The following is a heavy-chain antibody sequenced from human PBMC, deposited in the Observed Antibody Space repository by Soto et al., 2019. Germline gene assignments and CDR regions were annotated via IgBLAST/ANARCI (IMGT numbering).Heavy chain of an antibody. CDR3: AREPLGYCSGGSCSTRYYYYYGMDV. Sequence: SVKVSCKASGGTFSSYAISWVRQAPGQGLEWMGGIIPIFGTANYAQKFQGRVTITADESTSTAYMELSSLRSEDTAVCYCAREPLGYCSGGSCSTRYYYYYGMDVWGQGTTVTVS. CDR2: IIPIFGTA. D-gene: IGHD2-15*01. CDR1: GGTFSSYA. J-gene: IGHJ6*02. V-gene: IGHV1-69*13.